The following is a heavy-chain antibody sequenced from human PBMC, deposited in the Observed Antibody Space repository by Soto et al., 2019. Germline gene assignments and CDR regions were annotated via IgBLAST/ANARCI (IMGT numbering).Heavy chain of an antibody. CDR1: ASSISIYY. V-gene: IGHV4-38-2*02. D-gene: IGHD1-1*01. J-gene: IGHJ6*02. CDR2: IYHSGSS. CDR3: AREDDGAGMDV. Sequence: VHLQESGPGLVKPSETLSLTCAIGASSISIYYWGWIRQPPGKGLEWIGSIYHSGSSYYNPSLKSRVSLSLDTSKGQLSLNLTSVTAADTAVYYCAREDDGAGMDVWGQGTTVIVSS.